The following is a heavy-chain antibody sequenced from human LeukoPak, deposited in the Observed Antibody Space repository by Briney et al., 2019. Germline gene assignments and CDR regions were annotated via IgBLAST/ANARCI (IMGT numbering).Heavy chain of an antibody. Sequence: GSLRLSCAASGFTFSSYSMNWVRQAPGKGLEWVSSISSSSSYIYYADSVRGRFTISRDNAKNSLYLQMNSLRAEDTAVYYCARTSMVATGGSFDYWGQGTLVTVSS. V-gene: IGHV3-21*01. CDR2: ISSSSSYI. J-gene: IGHJ4*02. D-gene: IGHD5-12*01. CDR3: ARTSMVATGGSFDY. CDR1: GFTFSSYS.